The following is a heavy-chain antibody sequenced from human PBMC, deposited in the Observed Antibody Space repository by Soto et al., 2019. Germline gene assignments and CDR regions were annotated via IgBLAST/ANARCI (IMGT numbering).Heavy chain of an antibody. CDR3: ARGFVPNGVGPDY. V-gene: IGHV3-74*01. Sequence: PGGSLRLSCAASGFTFRSFWMHWVRQVPGKGLVWVSRINNDGTETHHADSVKGRFTISRDNAKDTLYLQMNSLRAEDTAVYYCARGFVPNGVGPDYWGQGTLVTVSS. D-gene: IGHD2-8*01. CDR2: INNDGTET. J-gene: IGHJ4*02. CDR1: GFTFRSFW.